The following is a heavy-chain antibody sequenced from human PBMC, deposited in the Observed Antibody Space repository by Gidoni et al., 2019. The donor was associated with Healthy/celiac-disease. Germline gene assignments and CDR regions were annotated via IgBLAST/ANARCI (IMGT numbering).Heavy chain of an antibody. J-gene: IGHJ3*02. CDR3: ARDGEYCIGGSCLYDAFDI. CDR2: ISYDGSNK. CDR1: GFTISSYA. D-gene: IGHD2-15*01. V-gene: IGHV3-30-3*01. Sequence: QVQLVESGGGVVQPGRSLRLSCAASGFTISSYAMPWVRQAPGKGLEGVVVISYDGSNKFYADSVKGRFTISRDNSKNTLYLQMNSLRAEDTAVYYCARDGEYCIGGSCLYDAFDIWGQGTMVTVSS.